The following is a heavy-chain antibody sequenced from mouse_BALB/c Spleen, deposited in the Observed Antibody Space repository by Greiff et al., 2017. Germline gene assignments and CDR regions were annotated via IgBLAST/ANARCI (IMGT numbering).Heavy chain of an antibody. D-gene: IGHD2-3*01. Sequence: EVKLMESGAELVKPGASVKLSCTASGFNIKDTYMHWVKQRPEQGLEWIGRIDPANGNTKYDPKFQGKATITADTSSNTAYLQLSSLTSEDTAVYYCARYDGYSDVWGAGTTVTVSS. CDR1: GFNIKDTY. V-gene: IGHV14-3*02. CDR3: ARYDGYSDV. J-gene: IGHJ1*01. CDR2: IDPANGNT.